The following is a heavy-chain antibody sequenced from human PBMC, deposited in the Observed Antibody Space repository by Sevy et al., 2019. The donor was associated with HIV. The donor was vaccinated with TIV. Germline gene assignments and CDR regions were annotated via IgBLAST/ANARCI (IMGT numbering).Heavy chain of an antibody. V-gene: IGHV3-23*01. Sequence: GGSLRLSCAASGFTISKYAMNWVRQAPGKGLEWVSAISGSGGTPYDADSVKGRFTISRDKSQNTLYLQMNSLRAEDTAVYYCAKVLVRGVAVAGSAWGMDVWGQGTTVTVSS. CDR2: ISGSGGTP. CDR3: AKVLVRGVAVAGSAWGMDV. D-gene: IGHD6-19*01. CDR1: GFTISKYA. J-gene: IGHJ6*02.